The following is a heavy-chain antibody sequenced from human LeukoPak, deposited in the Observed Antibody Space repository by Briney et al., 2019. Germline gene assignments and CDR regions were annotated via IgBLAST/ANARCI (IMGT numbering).Heavy chain of an antibody. CDR3: AGYYGMDV. CDR2: INSDGSRT. J-gene: IGHJ6*02. V-gene: IGHV3-74*01. Sequence: GGSLRLSCAASGFTFSSYNMNWVRQTPGKGLEWVSRINSDGSRTNYADSVKGRFTISRDNAKNTLYLKMNSLRAEDTAVYYCAGYYGMDVWGQGTTVTVSS. CDR1: GFTFSSYN.